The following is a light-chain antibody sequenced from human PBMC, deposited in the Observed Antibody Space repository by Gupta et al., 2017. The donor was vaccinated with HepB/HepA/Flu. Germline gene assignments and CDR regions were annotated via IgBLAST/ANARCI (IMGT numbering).Light chain of an antibody. CDR2: GAA. V-gene: IGKV3-15*01. CDR3: PQYKDWALT. Sequence: IVMPPSPATLSVSPGERATLSCRASKSVSSNLAWYQQKPGQAPRRLIDGAATRATGIPARGSGSGSGTEGTLTISSLQSEDCAVEYGPQYKDWALTFGGGTKVEIK. J-gene: IGKJ4*01. CDR1: KSVSSN.